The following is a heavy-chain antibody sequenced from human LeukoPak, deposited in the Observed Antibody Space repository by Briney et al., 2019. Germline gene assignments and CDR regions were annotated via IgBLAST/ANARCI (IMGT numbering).Heavy chain of an antibody. CDR3: ARELRYFDRLGVDY. CDR1: GGSISSGSYY. Sequence: SETLSLTCTVSGGSISSGSYYWSWIRQPAGKGLEWIGRIYTSGSTNYNPSLKSRVTISVDTAKNQFSLKLSSVTAADTAVYYCARELRYFDRLGVDYWGQGTLVTVSS. D-gene: IGHD3-9*01. V-gene: IGHV4-61*02. CDR2: IYTSGST. J-gene: IGHJ4*02.